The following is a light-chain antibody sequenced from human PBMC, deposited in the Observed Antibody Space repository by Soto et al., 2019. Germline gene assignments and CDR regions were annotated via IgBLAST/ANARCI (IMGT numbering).Light chain of an antibody. J-gene: IGLJ2*01. Sequence: QSVLTQPPSVSAAPGQKVTISCSGSSSNVGNNYVSWYQQLPGTAPKLLIYDNNNRPTGIPDPYSGSKSGTSATLGITGLQSGDEADYYCGTWDSSLSGVVFGGGTKLTVL. CDR2: DNN. V-gene: IGLV1-51*01. CDR1: SSNVGNNY. CDR3: GTWDSSLSGVV.